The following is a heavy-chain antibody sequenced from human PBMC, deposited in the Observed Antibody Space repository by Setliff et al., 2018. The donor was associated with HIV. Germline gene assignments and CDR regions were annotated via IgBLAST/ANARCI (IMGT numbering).Heavy chain of an antibody. CDR2: IYHGGST. V-gene: IGHV4-4*02. J-gene: IGHJ4*02. Sequence: PSETLSLTCAVSGGTISSSNWWRWVRQPPGKGPEWIGEIYHGGSTNYNPSLKSRVTIPVGKPKNQFSLKLASVTAADTAVYYCASGEPYYYDSTGYSGNYFDYWGQGTLVTVSS. CDR1: GGTISSSNW. CDR3: ASGEPYYYDSTGYSGNYFDY. D-gene: IGHD3-22*01.